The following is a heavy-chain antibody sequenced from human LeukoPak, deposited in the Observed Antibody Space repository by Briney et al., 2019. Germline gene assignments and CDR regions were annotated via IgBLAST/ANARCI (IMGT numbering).Heavy chain of an antibody. CDR3: ARDVFGYSSHFDY. J-gene: IGHJ4*02. CDR2: INPSGGSK. V-gene: IGHV1-46*04. Sequence: APVKVSCKASGNTFTSYYMHWVRQAPGQGLEWMGIINPSGGSKSYAQTLQGRVTMTRDTSKSTVYMELSSLRSEDTAVYYCARDVFGYSSHFDYWGQGTLVTVSS. D-gene: IGHD6-19*01. CDR1: GNTFTSYY.